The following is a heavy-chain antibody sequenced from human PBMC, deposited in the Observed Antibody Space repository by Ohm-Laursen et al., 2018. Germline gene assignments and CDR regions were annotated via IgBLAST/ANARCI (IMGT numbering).Heavy chain of an antibody. D-gene: IGHD3-16*01. CDR2: ITVSGNT. CDR1: GFTFSSYG. Sequence: SLRLSCAASGFTFSSYGMSWVRQAPGKGLEWVSDITVSGNTYYADSVKGRFSISRDNSKNTLSLQMNSLRAEDTAVYYCAGYDGTSRWGQGALVTVSS. J-gene: IGHJ4*02. V-gene: IGHV3-23*01. CDR3: AGYDGTSR.